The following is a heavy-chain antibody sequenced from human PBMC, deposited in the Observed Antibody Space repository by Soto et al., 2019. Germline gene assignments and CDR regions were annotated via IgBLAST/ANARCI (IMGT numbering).Heavy chain of an antibody. V-gene: IGHV3-23*01. D-gene: IGHD2-2*01. CDR1: GFTFSSYA. CDR2: ISGSGSST. CDR3: AKAGLVVVYYFDY. J-gene: IGHJ4*02. Sequence: EVQLLESGGGLVQPGGSLRLSCAASGFTFSSYAMSWVRQAPGKGLVWVSGISGSGSSTYYADSVKGRFTISRDNSKNTRYLQMNSLRAEDTAVYYCAKAGLVVVYYFDYWGQGTLVTVSS.